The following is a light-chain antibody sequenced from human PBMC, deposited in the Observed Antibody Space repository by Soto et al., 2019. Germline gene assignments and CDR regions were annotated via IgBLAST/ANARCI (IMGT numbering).Light chain of an antibody. CDR3: QQTYSPPPT. Sequence: DMQVTQSPSSLSASVGDRVTITCRTSQNIFDFLNWYQHKPGTAPNLLISAASNLQSGVPSRFSGGGSGTDFTLTISSLQPEDFVTYYCQQTYSPPPTFGQGTRVEVK. V-gene: IGKV1-39*01. CDR2: AAS. CDR1: QNIFDF. J-gene: IGKJ1*01.